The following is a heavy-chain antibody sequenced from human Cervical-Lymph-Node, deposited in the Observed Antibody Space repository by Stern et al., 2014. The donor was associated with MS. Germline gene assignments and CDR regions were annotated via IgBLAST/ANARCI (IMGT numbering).Heavy chain of an antibody. CDR2: INSDGSST. CDR3: ARDVGVTAVLGMDV. Sequence: VQLVESGGGLVQPGGSLRLSCAASGFTFNRYWMHWVRQAPGKGLVWVARINSDGSSTSYADSVQGRSTISRDNAKNTMYLQMNSLRAEDTALYYCARDVGVTAVLGMDVWGQGTTVTVSS. V-gene: IGHV3-74*01. CDR1: GFTFNRYW. J-gene: IGHJ6*02. D-gene: IGHD2-21*01.